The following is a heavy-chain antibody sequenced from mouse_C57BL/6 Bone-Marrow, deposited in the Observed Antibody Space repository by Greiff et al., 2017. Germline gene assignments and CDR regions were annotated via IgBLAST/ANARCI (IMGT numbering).Heavy chain of an antibody. CDR3: ASRELYWYFDV. CDR2: IHPNSGST. J-gene: IGHJ1*03. V-gene: IGHV1-64*01. Sequence: QVQLQQPGAELVKPGASVKLSCKASGYTFTSYWMHWVKQRPGQGLEWIGMIHPNSGSTNYNEKFKSKATLTVDKSSSTAYMQLSSLTSEDSAVYYCASRELYWYFDVWGTGTTVTVSS. CDR1: GYTFTSYW.